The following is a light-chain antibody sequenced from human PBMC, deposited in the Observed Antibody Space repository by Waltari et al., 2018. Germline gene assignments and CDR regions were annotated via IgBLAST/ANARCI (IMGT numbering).Light chain of an antibody. CDR2: DAS. CDR3: QMYVRLPAT. V-gene: IGKV3-20*01. CDR1: QSVGRS. J-gene: IGKJ1*01. Sequence: EIVLTQSPGTLSLSPGERATLSCRASQSVGRSLCWCQQKHGQAPRLLIYDASTRATGIPDRFSGGGSGTDFSLTISRLEPEDFAVYYCQMYVRLPATFGQGTKVEI.